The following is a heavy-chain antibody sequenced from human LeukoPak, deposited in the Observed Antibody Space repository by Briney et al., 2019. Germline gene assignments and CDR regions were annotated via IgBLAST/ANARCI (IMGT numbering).Heavy chain of an antibody. D-gene: IGHD4-11*01. J-gene: IGHJ2*01. CDR2: IYPGDSDT. CDR3: ARQYSNRYFDI. CDR1: GYTFTSYW. V-gene: IGHV5-51*01. Sequence: GEYLKISCKGSGYTFTSYWIGWVRQMPGKGLEWMGIIYPGDSDTRYSPSFQGQVSFSADKSTTTAYLQWTSLKASDTAMYYCARQYSNRYFDIWGRGTLVTVSS.